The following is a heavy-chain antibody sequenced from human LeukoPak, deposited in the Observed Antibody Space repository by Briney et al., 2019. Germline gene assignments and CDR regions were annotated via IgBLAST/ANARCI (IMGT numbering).Heavy chain of an antibody. CDR1: RITLTNYG. J-gene: IGHJ4*02. Sequence: GGSLRLSCAVSRITLTNYGMSGVRQAPGRGLAWVAGLSGSGGGSNYEDSVQGRFTISRYNPKKTLYLQMNSLRAEDTAVYYCARRGVVIRVFLDGFHKEAYYFDCWGQGALVTVS. CDR3: ARRGVVIRVFLDGFHKEAYYFDC. V-gene: IGHV3-23*01. D-gene: IGHD3-10*01. CDR2: LSGSGGGS.